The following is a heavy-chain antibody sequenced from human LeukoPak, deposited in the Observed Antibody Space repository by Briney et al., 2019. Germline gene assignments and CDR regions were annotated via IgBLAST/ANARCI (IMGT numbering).Heavy chain of an antibody. J-gene: IGHJ4*02. CDR3: ARFYCSSTSCYEGYFDY. CDR1: GYTFTSYA. Sequence: ASVKVSCKASGYTFTSYAMNWVRQAPGQGLEWMGWINTNTGNPTYAQGFTGRFVFSLDTSVSTAYLQISSLKAEDTAVYYCARFYCSSTSCYEGYFDYWGQGTLVTVSS. V-gene: IGHV7-4-1*02. CDR2: INTNTGNP. D-gene: IGHD2-2*01.